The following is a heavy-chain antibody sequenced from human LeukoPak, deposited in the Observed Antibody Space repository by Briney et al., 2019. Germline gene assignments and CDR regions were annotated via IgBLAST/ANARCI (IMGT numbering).Heavy chain of an antibody. CDR1: GYTFTSYG. CDR3: ARERDSVIEEYYGMDV. CDR2: ISAYNGNT. V-gene: IGHV1-18*01. Sequence: ASVKVSCTASGYTFTSYGISWVRQAPGQGLEWMGWISAYNGNTNYAQKLQGRVTMTTDTSTSTAYMELRSLRSDDTAVYYCARERDSVIEEYYGMDVWGQGTTVTVSS. J-gene: IGHJ6*02. D-gene: IGHD5/OR15-5a*01.